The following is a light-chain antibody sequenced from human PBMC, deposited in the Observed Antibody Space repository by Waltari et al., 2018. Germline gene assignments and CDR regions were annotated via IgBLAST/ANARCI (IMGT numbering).Light chain of an antibody. CDR1: QSVFIDY. V-gene: IGKV3-20*01. CDR3: QQYTGSLPWT. J-gene: IGKJ1*01. CDR2: GTS. Sequence: ETVLTQSPGTLSLSPGARATLSCKASQSVFIDYLAWYQQKPGQAPRLVIYGTSNRAAGIPDRFSGSGSGTDFTLTISRLEPEDFAVYYCQQYTGSLPWTFGQGTKVEIK.